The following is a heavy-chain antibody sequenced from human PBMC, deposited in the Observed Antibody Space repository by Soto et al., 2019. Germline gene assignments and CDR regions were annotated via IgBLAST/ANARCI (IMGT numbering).Heavy chain of an antibody. Sequence: SETLSLTCTVSGYSIGNGYYWGWIRQPPGKGLEWIGTICHSGSTYHNPSLKSRVTISVDASENHFSLKLSSVTAADTAVYYCARVGPYCGGDCYSPPPWGQGTLVTVSS. CDR2: ICHSGST. D-gene: IGHD2-21*02. CDR1: GYSIGNGYY. J-gene: IGHJ5*02. CDR3: ARVGPYCGGDCYSPPP. V-gene: IGHV4-38-2*02.